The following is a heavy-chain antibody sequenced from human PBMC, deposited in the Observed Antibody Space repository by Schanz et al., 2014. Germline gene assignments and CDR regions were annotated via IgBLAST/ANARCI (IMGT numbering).Heavy chain of an antibody. CDR3: ARGLIAAAGGAFDY. Sequence: EVQLLESGGGLVQPGGSLKLSCAASGFTFGNFVRSWVRQAPGRGLEWVAIISGSGGNTYYADAVRGRFTISRDNSKTTVYLQMDSLRAGDAAVYYCARGLIAAAGGAFDYWGQGTLVAVAA. J-gene: IGHJ4*02. CDR1: GFTFGNFV. V-gene: IGHV3-23*01. D-gene: IGHD6-13*01. CDR2: ISGSGGNT.